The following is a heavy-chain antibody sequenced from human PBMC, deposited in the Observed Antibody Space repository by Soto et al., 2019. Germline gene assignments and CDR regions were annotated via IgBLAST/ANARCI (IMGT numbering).Heavy chain of an antibody. CDR2: IWYDGSNK. J-gene: IGHJ4*01. CDR3: ARDKGIPAAVLHY. D-gene: IGHD6-25*01. V-gene: IGHV3-33*01. CDR1: GVTFISYG. Sequence: SMRLSCAASGVTFISYGMHWVRHAPCKGLEWVAVIWYDGSNKYYADSVKGRFTISRDNSKNTLYLQMNSLRAEDTAVYYCARDKGIPAAVLHYWGHGTLVTVSP.